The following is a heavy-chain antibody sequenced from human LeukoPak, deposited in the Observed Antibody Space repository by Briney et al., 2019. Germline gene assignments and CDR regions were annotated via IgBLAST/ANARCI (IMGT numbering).Heavy chain of an antibody. Sequence: PGGSLRLSCAASGFTFSNYYMNWGRQAPGKGLEWVSSISSGSNYIYYADSLKGRFTISRDNAKNSLYLQMNSLRAEDTAVYYCATGVRGYNSALDYWGQGTLVTVSP. V-gene: IGHV3-21*01. CDR2: ISSGSNYI. CDR3: ATGVRGYNSALDY. J-gene: IGHJ4*02. D-gene: IGHD6-19*01. CDR1: GFTFSNYY.